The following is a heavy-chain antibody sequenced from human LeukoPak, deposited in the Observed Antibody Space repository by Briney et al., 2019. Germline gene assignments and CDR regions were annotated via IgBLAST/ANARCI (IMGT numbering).Heavy chain of an antibody. CDR3: ARDHDYYDSSGYFYYFDY. CDR2: IKQDGSEK. Sequence: GGSLRLSCAASGFTFSSYWMSWVRQAPGKGLEWVAHIKQDGSEKYYVDSVKGRFTISRDNAKNSLYLQMNSLRAEDTAVYYCARDHDYYDSSGYFYYFDYWGQGTLVTVSS. CDR1: GFTFSSYW. V-gene: IGHV3-7*01. J-gene: IGHJ4*02. D-gene: IGHD3-22*01.